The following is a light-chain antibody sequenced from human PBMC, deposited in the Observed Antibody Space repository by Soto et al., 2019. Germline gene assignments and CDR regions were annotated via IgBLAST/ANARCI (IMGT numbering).Light chain of an antibody. CDR3: QQRSNWPRT. V-gene: IGKV3-11*01. CDR2: DAS. Sequence: EIVLTQSPATLSLSPGERATLSCRASQSVSSYLAWYQQKPGQAPRLLIYDASNRATGIPARFSGSGSGTDFTLTISILEPEDVAVYYCQQRSNWPRTFGQGTKLEIK. CDR1: QSVSSY. J-gene: IGKJ2*01.